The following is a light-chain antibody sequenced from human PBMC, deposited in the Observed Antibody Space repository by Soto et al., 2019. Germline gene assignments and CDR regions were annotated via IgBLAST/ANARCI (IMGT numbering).Light chain of an antibody. CDR2: DAS. Sequence: EIVLTQSPATLSLSPGEGAALSCRASQTVSNFLAWYQQKPGQAPRLLIYDASKRATGIPARFSGSGPGTDFTLTISSLEPEDFAVYYCQQRYNWPLTFGGGTKVDIK. V-gene: IGKV3-11*01. CDR1: QTVSNF. J-gene: IGKJ4*01. CDR3: QQRYNWPLT.